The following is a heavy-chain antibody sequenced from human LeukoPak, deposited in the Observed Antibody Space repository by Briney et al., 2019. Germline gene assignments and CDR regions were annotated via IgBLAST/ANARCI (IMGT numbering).Heavy chain of an antibody. CDR2: IYYSGST. CDR3: ARDRSGEQWLDYYYGMDV. D-gene: IGHD6-19*01. Sequence: SETLSLTCTVSGGSVSSGSYYWSWIRQPPGKGLEWIGYIYYSGSTNYNPSLKSRVTISVDTSKNQFSLKLSSVTAADTAVYYCARDRSGEQWLDYYYGMDVWGKGTTVAVSS. V-gene: IGHV4-61*01. CDR1: GGSVSSGSYY. J-gene: IGHJ6*04.